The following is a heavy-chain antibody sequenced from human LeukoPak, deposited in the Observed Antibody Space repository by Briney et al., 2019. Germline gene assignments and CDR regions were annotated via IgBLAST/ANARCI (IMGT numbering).Heavy chain of an antibody. CDR2: INPNSGGT. CDR1: GYTFTGYY. D-gene: IGHD6-13*01. Sequence: ASVKVSCKASGYTFTGYYMHWVRQAPGQGLEWMGRINPNSGGTNYAQKFQGRVTMTRDTSISTAYMELSRLRSVDTAVYYCARETIAAAGRGWFDPWGQGTLVTVSS. J-gene: IGHJ5*02. CDR3: ARETIAAAGRGWFDP. V-gene: IGHV1-2*06.